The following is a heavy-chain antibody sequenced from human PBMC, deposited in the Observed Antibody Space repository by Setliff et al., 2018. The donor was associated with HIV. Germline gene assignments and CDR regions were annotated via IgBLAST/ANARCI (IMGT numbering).Heavy chain of an antibody. CDR1: GGSLSDYY. Sequence: SETLSLTCGVYGGSLSDYYWNWIRQPPGKGLEWIAEINHSGSTNYNPSLKSRATISVYTPQNQLSLNLSSVTAADTAMYYCARYDGYKVSFDNWGPGTLVTVSS. CDR2: INHSGST. CDR3: ARYDGYKVSFDN. J-gene: IGHJ4*02. V-gene: IGHV4-34*01. D-gene: IGHD5-18*01.